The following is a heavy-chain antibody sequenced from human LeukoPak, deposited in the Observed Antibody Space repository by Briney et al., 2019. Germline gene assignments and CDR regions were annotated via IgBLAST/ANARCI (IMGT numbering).Heavy chain of an antibody. CDR3: ARDIAYCGGDCYVGAFDI. Sequence: GASVKVSCKASGYTFTGYYMHWVRQAPGQGLEWIGWINPNSGGTNYAQKFQGRVTMTRDTSISTAYMELSRLRSDDTAVYYCARDIAYCGGDCYVGAFDIWGQGTMVTVSS. D-gene: IGHD2-21*02. CDR1: GYTFTGYY. J-gene: IGHJ3*02. CDR2: INPNSGGT. V-gene: IGHV1-2*02.